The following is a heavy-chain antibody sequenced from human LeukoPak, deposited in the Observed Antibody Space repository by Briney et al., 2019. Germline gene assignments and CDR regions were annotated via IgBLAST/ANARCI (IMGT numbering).Heavy chain of an antibody. CDR1: GGSIIGYY. V-gene: IGHV4-59*12. CDR3: ARVRITMVRGVKKWFDP. D-gene: IGHD3-10*01. J-gene: IGHJ5*02. CDR2: IHYSGST. Sequence: PSETLSLTCTASGGSIIGYYWSWIRQPPGKGLEWIGYIHYSGSTNYNPSLKSRVTISVDTSKNQFSLKLSSVTAADTAVYYCARVRITMVRGVKKWFDPWGQGTLVTVSS.